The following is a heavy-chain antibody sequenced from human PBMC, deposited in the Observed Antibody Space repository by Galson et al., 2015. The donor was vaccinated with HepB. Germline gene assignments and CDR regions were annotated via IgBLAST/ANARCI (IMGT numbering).Heavy chain of an antibody. CDR1: GFTASSTY. V-gene: IGHV3-66*01. CDR2: IYSGGTT. J-gene: IGHJ4*02. D-gene: IGHD3-16*01. CDR3: AREMGD. Sequence: SLRLSCAASGFTASSTYMSWVRQTPGKGLEWVSVIYSGGTTFYADSVKGRFTISRDNSKNTLYLQMNSLREEDTAVYYCAREMGDWGQGTLVTVSS.